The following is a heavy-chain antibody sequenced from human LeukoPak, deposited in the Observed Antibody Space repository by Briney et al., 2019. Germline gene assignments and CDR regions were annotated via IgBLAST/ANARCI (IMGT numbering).Heavy chain of an antibody. CDR3: AKDSLYRDYDFWSGYYSEAWFDP. CDR1: GFTFSNYW. V-gene: IGHV3-7*03. Sequence: TGGSLRLSCAATGFTFSNYWMSWFRQAPGKGLEWVANIKYDGREKQYVDSVKGRFTISRDNSKNTLYLQMNSLRAEDTAVYYCAKDSLYRDYDFWSGYYSEAWFDPWGQGTLVTVSS. CDR2: IKYDGREK. D-gene: IGHD3-3*01. J-gene: IGHJ5*02.